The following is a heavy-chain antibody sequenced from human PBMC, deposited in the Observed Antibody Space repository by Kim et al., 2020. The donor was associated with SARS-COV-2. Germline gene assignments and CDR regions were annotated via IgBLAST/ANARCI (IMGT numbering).Heavy chain of an antibody. Sequence: NSTPSLKSRVTIAVDTSKNQFSLKLSSVTAADTAVYYCARRSSGFFDFDYWGQGTLVTVSS. D-gene: IGHD6-19*01. J-gene: IGHJ4*02. V-gene: IGHV4-59*08. CDR3: ARRSSGFFDFDY.